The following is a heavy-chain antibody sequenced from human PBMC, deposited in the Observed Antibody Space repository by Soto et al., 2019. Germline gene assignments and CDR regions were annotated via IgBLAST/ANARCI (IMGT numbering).Heavy chain of an antibody. CDR2: IYYSGST. J-gene: IGHJ4*02. CDR1: GGSISIGTYS. CDR3: ARAQSRGYGQFDC. D-gene: IGHD5-18*01. V-gene: IGHV4-30-2*01. Sequence: SETLSLTCAVSGGSISIGTYSWSWIRQPPGKGLEWIGYIYYSGSTYYNPSLRSRVTISVDRSKNQFSLKLSSVTAADTAVYYCARAQSRGYGQFDCWGQGTLVTVSS.